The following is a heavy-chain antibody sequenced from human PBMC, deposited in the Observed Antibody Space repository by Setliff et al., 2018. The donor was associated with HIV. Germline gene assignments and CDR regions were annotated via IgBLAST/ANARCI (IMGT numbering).Heavy chain of an antibody. J-gene: IGHJ4*02. Sequence: GGSLRLSCAASGFTFSNYEMNWVRQAPGKGLEWVSYISSSGTTIYYADSVKGRFTISRDNAKNLLYLQMNSLRVEDTAVYYCARDLAEMDFFDSWGQGTLVTVSS. CDR3: ARDLAEMDFFDS. V-gene: IGHV3-48*03. CDR2: ISSSGTTI. CDR1: GFTFSNYE.